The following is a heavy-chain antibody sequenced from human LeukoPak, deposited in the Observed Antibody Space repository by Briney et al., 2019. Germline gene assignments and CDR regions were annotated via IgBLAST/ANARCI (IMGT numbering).Heavy chain of an antibody. CDR1: GFTFSTYS. CDR3: ARDFSPGTYDVLTGPLDFDY. D-gene: IGHD3-9*01. V-gene: IGHV3-21*01. CDR2: ISGSRSYI. Sequence: PGGSLRLSCAASGFTFSTYSMNWVRQAPGKGLEWVSSISGSRSYIYYADSIKGRFTVSRDNAKNSLYLQMNSLRAEDTGVYYCARDFSPGTYDVLTGPLDFDYWGQGTLVTVSS. J-gene: IGHJ4*02.